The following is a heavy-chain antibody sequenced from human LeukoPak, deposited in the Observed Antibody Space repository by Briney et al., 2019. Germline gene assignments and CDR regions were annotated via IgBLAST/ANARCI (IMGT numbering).Heavy chain of an antibody. V-gene: IGHV4-34*01. CDR3: ARGVVYYDILTGPMPPYWYFDL. J-gene: IGHJ2*01. Sequence: PSETLSLTCAVYGGSFSGYYWSWIRQPPGKGLEWIGEINHSGSTNYNPSLKSRVTISVDTSKNQFSLKLSSVTAADTAVYYCARGVVYYDILTGPMPPYWYFDLWGRGTLVTVSS. CDR1: GGSFSGYY. D-gene: IGHD3-9*01. CDR2: INHSGST.